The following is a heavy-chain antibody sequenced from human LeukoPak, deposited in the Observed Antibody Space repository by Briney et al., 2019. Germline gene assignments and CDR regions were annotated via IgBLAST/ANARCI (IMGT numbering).Heavy chain of an antibody. CDR2: ISDSTTTT. CDR3: ARDPRRVPGIVGAAGDY. V-gene: IGHV3-48*01. CDR1: GFTFSTYN. D-gene: IGHD1-26*01. J-gene: IGHJ4*02. Sequence: GGSLRLSCVASGFTFSTYNMDWVRQAPGEGLEWVSYISDSTTTTLYADSVKGRFTISRDNAKNSLYLQMNGLRADDSAVYYCARDPRRVPGIVGAAGDYWGQGTLVTVSS.